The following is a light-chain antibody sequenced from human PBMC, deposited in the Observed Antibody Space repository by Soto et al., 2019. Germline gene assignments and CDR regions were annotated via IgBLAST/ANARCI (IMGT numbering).Light chain of an antibody. CDR1: QSVSSN. CDR2: GAS. CDR3: QQYDNWLGT. V-gene: IGKV3-15*01. Sequence: EIVVTQSPVTLSLSPGERATLSCRASQSVSSNYLAWYQQKPGQAPRLLMYGASTRATGIPARFSGSGSGTEFTLTIASLQSEDFAVYYCQQYDNWLGTFGQGTKVDIK. J-gene: IGKJ1*01.